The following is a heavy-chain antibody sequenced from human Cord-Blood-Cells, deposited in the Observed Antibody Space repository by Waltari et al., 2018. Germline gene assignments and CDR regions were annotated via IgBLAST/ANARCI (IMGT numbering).Heavy chain of an antibody. CDR2: ISAYNGNT. D-gene: IGHD2-15*01. CDR1: GYTFTSYG. V-gene: IGHV1-18*01. J-gene: IGHJ4*02. Sequence: QVQLVQSGAEVKKPGASVTVSCKASGYTFTSYGISWVRQAPGHGLEWMGWISAYNGNTNNAQKLQGKGTMTTDTSTSTAYMELGSLRSDDTAVYYCARDTLVGYCSGGSCYSNFDYWGQGTLVTVSS. CDR3: ARDTLVGYCSGGSCYSNFDY.